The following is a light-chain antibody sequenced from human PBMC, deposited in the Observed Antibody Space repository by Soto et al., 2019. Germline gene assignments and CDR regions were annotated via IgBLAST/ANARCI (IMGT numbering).Light chain of an antibody. CDR1: YSNIGSNT. Sequence: QPVLTQPPSASGTPGQRVTISCSGRYSNIGSNTVNWYQHLPGTAPKLLIYSTDQRPSGVPDRFSGSKSGTSASLAISGLQSDDEADYYCAAWDDNLNGLVFGGGTQLTVL. J-gene: IGLJ7*01. CDR2: STD. V-gene: IGLV1-44*01. CDR3: AAWDDNLNGLV.